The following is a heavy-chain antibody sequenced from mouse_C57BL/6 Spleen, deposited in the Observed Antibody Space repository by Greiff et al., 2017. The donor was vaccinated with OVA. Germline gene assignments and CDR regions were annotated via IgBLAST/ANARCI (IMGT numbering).Heavy chain of an antibody. V-gene: IGHV1-74*01. D-gene: IGHD2-4*01. CDR2: IHPSDSDT. CDR1: GYTFTSYW. CDR3: AIGGDYDGWYFDV. Sequence: QVQLKQPGAELVKPGASVKVSCKASGYTFTSYWMHWVKQRPGQGLEWIGRIHPSDSDTNYNQKFKGKATLTVDKSSSTAYMQLSSLTSEDSAVYYCAIGGDYDGWYFDVWGTGTTVTVSS. J-gene: IGHJ1*03.